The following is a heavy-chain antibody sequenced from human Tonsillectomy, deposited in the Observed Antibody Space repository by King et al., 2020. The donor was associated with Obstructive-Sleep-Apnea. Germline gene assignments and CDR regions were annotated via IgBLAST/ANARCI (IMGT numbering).Heavy chain of an antibody. CDR1: GFTFDDFG. Sequence: VQLVESGGGVVRPGGSLRLSCAASGFTFDDFGMNWVRQAPGKGLEWVSNINWKGGRTSYADSVKGRFTISRDNAKNSLYLQMNSLTAGDTALYYCARDHRYWSGGRGSSTLLDIWGQGTMVTVSS. CDR2: INWKGGRT. D-gene: IGHD2-15*01. CDR3: ARDHRYWSGGRGSSTLLDI. J-gene: IGHJ3*02. V-gene: IGHV3-20*04.